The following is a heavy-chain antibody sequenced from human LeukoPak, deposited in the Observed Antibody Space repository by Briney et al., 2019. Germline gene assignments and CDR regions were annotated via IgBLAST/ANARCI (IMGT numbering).Heavy chain of an antibody. CDR2: IIPIFGTA. V-gene: IGHV1-69*13. CDR3: ARGDYDSSFRSIDYYYYMDV. J-gene: IGHJ6*03. CDR1: GGTFSSYA. Sequence: SVKVSCKASGGTFSSYAISWVRQAPGQGLEWMGGIIPIFGTANYAQKFQGRVTITADESTSTAYMELSSLRSEDTAVYYCARGDYDSSFRSIDYYYYMDVWGKGTTVTVSS. D-gene: IGHD3-22*01.